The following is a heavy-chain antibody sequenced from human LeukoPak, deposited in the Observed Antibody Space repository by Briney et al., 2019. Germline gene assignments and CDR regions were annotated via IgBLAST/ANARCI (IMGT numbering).Heavy chain of an antibody. V-gene: IGHV4-59*01. CDR2: IYYSGST. Sequence: SETLSLTCTVSGGSISSYYWSWIRQPPGKGLEWIGYIYYSGSTNYNPSLKSRVTISVDTSKNQFSLKLSSVTAADTAVYYCARAQTGTTGGYYYYYGMDVWGQGTTVTVSS. D-gene: IGHD1-1*01. CDR3: ARAQTGTTGGYYYYYGMDV. J-gene: IGHJ6*02. CDR1: GGSISSYY.